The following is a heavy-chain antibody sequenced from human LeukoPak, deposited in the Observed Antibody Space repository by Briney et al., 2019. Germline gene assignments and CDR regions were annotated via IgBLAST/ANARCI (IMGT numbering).Heavy chain of an antibody. CDR3: SRAGGYYFDY. V-gene: IGHV1-2*02. D-gene: IGHD3-22*01. CDR2: INPNSGGT. Sequence: ASVKVSCKASGGTFSRYAISWVRQAPGQGLEWMGWINPNSGGTNYAQKFQGRVTMTRDTSISTAYMELRRLRSGDTAVYYCSRAGGYYFDYWGQGALVTVSS. CDR1: GGTFSRYA. J-gene: IGHJ4*02.